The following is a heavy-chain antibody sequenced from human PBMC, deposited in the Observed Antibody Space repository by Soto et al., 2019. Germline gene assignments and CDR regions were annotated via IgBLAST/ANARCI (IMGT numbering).Heavy chain of an antibody. CDR1: GFTFSSYG. CDR2: IWYDGSNK. CDR3: AREKNYDILTGYYIVHYYYGMDV. D-gene: IGHD3-9*01. V-gene: IGHV3-33*01. Sequence: QVQLVESGGGVVQPGRSLRLSCAASGFTFSSYGMHWVRQAPGKGLEWVAVIWYDGSNKYYADSVEGRFTISRDNSKNTLYLQMNSLRAEDTAVYYCAREKNYDILTGYYIVHYYYGMDVWGQGTTVTVSS. J-gene: IGHJ6*02.